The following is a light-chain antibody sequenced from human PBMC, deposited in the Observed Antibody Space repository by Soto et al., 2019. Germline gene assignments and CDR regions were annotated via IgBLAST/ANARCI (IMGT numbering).Light chain of an antibody. J-gene: IGKJ4*01. V-gene: IGKV3-11*01. CDR2: DTS. CDR1: QGVSSF. CDR3: QQRSNWPLIT. Sequence: EIVLTQSPATLSLSPGERATLSCRASQGVSSFLAWYQHKPGQAPRLLIYDTSNRATGIPARFSGSGSGTDFTLTISSLEPEDFAVYYCQQRSNWPLITFGGGTKVEVK.